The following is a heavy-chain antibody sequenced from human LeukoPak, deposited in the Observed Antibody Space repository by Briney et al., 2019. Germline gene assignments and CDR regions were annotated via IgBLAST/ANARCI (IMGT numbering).Heavy chain of an antibody. D-gene: IGHD2-21*02. Sequence: SETLSLTCTVSGGSISSYYWSWIRQPPGKGLECIGSIYYTGSTYYNPSLKSRVTISVDTSKNQFSLRLYSVSAADTAVYYCARGGVTRVPFDPWGQGTLVTVSS. V-gene: IGHV4-59*12. CDR2: IYYTGST. CDR1: GGSISSYY. CDR3: ARGGVTRVPFDP. J-gene: IGHJ5*02.